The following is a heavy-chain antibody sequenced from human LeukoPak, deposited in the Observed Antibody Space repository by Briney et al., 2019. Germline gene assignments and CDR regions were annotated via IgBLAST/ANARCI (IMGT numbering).Heavy chain of an antibody. V-gene: IGHV3-48*03. D-gene: IGHD2-15*01. CDR3: ARHRSGGSQDDAFDI. Sequence: PGGSLRLSCAASGFTFSSYEMNWVRQAPGKGLEWISYISSSDGIIYYADSLKGRFTISRDNAKKSLYLQMNSLRVDDTALYYCARHRSGGSQDDAFDIWGRGTFVTVSS. CDR1: GFTFSSYE. CDR2: ISSSDGII. J-gene: IGHJ3*02.